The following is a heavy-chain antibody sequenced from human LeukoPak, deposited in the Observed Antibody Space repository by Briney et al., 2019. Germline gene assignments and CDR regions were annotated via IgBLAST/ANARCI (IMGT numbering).Heavy chain of an antibody. Sequence: ASVKVSCKASGYTFTSYDINWVRQATGQGLEWMGWMNPNSGDTGYAQKFQGRVTITRNTSISTAYMELSSLRSEDTAVYYCARGSRGLVYSSSSDWFDPWGQGTLVTVSS. J-gene: IGHJ5*02. V-gene: IGHV1-8*03. CDR3: ARGSRGLVYSSSSDWFDP. D-gene: IGHD6-6*01. CDR1: GYTFTSYD. CDR2: MNPNSGDT.